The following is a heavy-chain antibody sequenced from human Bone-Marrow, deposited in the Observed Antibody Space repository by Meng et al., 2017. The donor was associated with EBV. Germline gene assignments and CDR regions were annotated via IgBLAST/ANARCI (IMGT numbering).Heavy chain of an antibody. J-gene: IGHJ4*02. V-gene: IGHV4-61*08. Sequence: GSGPVMPSDTLVFICAAFVAFVRGGAYLCSWIRQHPGKKLEWIGYIYDGGTTIYNPSLKSRGTILVDATKNQFALKLSSVTTADTAVYYCAKSRSSTPGVVDYWGQGTLVTVSS. CDR2: IYDGGTT. D-gene: IGHD3-10*01. CDR1: VAFVRGGAYL. CDR3: AKSRSSTPGVVDY.